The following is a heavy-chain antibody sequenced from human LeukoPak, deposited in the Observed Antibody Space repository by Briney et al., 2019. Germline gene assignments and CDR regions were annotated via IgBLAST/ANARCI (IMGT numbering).Heavy chain of an antibody. D-gene: IGHD6-19*01. V-gene: IGHV4-39*01. J-gene: IGHJ4*02. CDR2: IYYSGST. Sequence: SETLSLTCTVSGGSISSSSYYWGWIRQPPGKGLEWIGSIYYSGSTCYNPSLKSRVTISVDTSKNQFSLKLSSVTAADTAVYYCARQPRADSGWYEPFDYWGQGTLVTVSS. CDR3: ARQPRADSGWYEPFDY. CDR1: GGSISSSSYY.